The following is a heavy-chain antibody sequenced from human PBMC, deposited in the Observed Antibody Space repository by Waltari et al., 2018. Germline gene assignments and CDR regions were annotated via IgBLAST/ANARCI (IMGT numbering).Heavy chain of an antibody. Sequence: QVQLVASGGGVVQPGGSLRLSCAASEFTFSSYAMHWVRPAPGTGMEGVAVISYNGRNIYYVDSVKGRLTISRDNSKKTLYMQMNSLTVEDTAVYYCARDYCARANCHVMDVWGQGTTVTV. V-gene: IGHV3-30*04. J-gene: IGHJ6*02. CDR3: ARDYCARANCHVMDV. CDR1: EFTFSSYA. CDR2: ISYNGRNI. D-gene: IGHD1-1*01.